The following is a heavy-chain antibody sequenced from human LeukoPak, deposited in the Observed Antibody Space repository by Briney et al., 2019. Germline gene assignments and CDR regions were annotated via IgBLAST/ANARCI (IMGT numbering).Heavy chain of an antibody. V-gene: IGHV3-21*01. CDR3: ARDVYDTTGYVYWYFDL. CDR2: ISSSSSYI. J-gene: IGHJ2*01. D-gene: IGHD3-22*01. CDR1: GFTFNMYS. Sequence: PGGSLRLSCAASGFTFNMYSMNWVRQAPGKGLEWVSSISSSSSYIYYADSVKGRFTISRDNAKNSLYLQMNSLRAEDTAVYYCARDVYDTTGYVYWYFDLWGRGTLVTVSP.